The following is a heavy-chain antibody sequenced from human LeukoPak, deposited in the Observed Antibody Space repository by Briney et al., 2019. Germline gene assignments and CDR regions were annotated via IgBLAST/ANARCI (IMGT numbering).Heavy chain of an antibody. CDR3: AKDGYNWIAFDD. J-gene: IGHJ4*02. CDR1: GFTFSSYA. CDR2: ISGTGFTT. Sequence: GGSLRLSCAASGFTFSSYAMSWVRQAPGKGLEWVAYISGTGFTTYYADSVKGRFTISSDSSKNTLFLQMNSLRAEDTAIYYCAKDGYNWIAFDDWGQGTLVTVSS. V-gene: IGHV3-23*01. D-gene: IGHD1-20*01.